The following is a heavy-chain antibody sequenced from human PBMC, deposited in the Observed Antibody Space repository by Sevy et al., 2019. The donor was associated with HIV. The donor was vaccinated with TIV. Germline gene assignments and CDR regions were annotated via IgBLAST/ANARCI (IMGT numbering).Heavy chain of an antibody. V-gene: IGHV4-59*13. CDR1: GVSISGSY. Sequence: SETLSLTCTVSGVSISGSYRGGTRRPPGKGWGWIGYIFYSGMTNYNPSLRSRVTISDDTSKNQFSLKLNSVTAADTAVYYCARAAAEYDYGMDVWGQGTKVTVSS. D-gene: IGHD6-25*01. J-gene: IGHJ6*02. CDR3: ARAAAEYDYGMDV. CDR2: IFYSGMT.